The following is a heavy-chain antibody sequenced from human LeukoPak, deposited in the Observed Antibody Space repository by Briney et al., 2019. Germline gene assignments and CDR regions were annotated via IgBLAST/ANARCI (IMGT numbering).Heavy chain of an antibody. CDR1: GFTFSSYW. V-gene: IGHV3-7*01. CDR3: ARVEYSGWNLEY. D-gene: IGHD5-12*01. Sequence: GGSLRLSCAASGFTFSSYWMSWVRQAPGKGLEWVANIKQDGSEKYYVDSVKGRFTISRDNAKNSLYLQMNSLRDEDTAVYCARVEYSGWNLEYWGQGTLVTVSS. CDR2: IKQDGSEK. J-gene: IGHJ4*02.